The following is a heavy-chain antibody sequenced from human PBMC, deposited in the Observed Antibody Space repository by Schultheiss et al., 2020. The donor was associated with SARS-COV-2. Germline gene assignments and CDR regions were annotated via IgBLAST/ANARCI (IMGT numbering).Heavy chain of an antibody. CDR1: GGTFSSYA. Sequence: ASVKVSCKASGGTFSSYAISWVRQAPGQGLEWLGGININSDGTDYAQKLQGRVTMTTDTSTSTAYMELSSLGSEDTAVYYCARIGRYSGSYGYWGQGTLVTVSS. CDR3: ARIGRYSGSYGY. CDR2: ININSDGT. V-gene: IGHV1-18*01. D-gene: IGHD1-26*01. J-gene: IGHJ1*01.